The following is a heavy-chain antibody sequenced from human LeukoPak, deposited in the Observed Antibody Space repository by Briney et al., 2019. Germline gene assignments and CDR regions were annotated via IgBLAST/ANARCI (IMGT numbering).Heavy chain of an antibody. CDR3: ANRYCSSTTCSYFDY. CDR1: GFTFSNYA. V-gene: IGHV3-23*01. D-gene: IGHD2-2*01. J-gene: IGHJ4*02. CDR2: ISGSGGST. Sequence: GGSLRLSCAASGFTFSNYAMNWVRQAPGKGLEWVSSISGSGGSTHYADSVRGRFTISRDNTKNTLYLQMNSLGAEDTAVYYCANRYCSSTTCSYFDYWGQGTLVTVSS.